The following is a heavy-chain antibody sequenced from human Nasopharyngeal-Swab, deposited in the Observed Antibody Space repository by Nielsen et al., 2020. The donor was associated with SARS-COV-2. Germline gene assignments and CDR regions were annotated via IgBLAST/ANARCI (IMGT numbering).Heavy chain of an antibody. CDR3: ARQIPEIRYYYYYMDV. CDR2: IYYSGST. J-gene: IGHJ6*03. Sequence: WIRQPPGKGLEWIGSIYYSGSTYYNPSLKSRVTISVDTSKNQFSQKLRSVTAADTAVYYFARQIPEIRYYYYYMDVWGKGTTVTVSS. D-gene: IGHD1-14*01. V-gene: IGHV4-39*01.